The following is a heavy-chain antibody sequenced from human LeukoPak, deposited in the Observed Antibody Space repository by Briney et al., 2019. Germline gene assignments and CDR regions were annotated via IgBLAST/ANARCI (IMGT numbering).Heavy chain of an antibody. J-gene: IGHJ5*02. CDR2: IYHSGST. V-gene: IGHV4-4*03. CDR1: GGSISSSNW. Sequence: PETLSLTCAVSGGSISSSNWWSWVRQPPGKGLEWTGEIYHSGSTNYNPSLKSRVTISVDKSKNQFSLKLSSVTAADTAVYYCARAAIAVAARGWFDPWGQGTLVTVSS. CDR3: ARAAIAVAARGWFDP. D-gene: IGHD6-19*01.